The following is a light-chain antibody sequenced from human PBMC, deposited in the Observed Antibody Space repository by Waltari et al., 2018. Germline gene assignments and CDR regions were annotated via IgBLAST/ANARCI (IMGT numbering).Light chain of an antibody. CDR2: DAS. V-gene: IGKV3-11*01. Sequence: ETVLTQSPATLSLSPGERATLPCRASQSVSSSLAWYQQKPGQAPRLLIYDASKRATGIPARFSGSGSGTDFTLTIGGLEPEDFAVYYCQQRSDWPFTFGQGTKLEI. CDR1: QSVSSS. CDR3: QQRSDWPFT. J-gene: IGKJ2*01.